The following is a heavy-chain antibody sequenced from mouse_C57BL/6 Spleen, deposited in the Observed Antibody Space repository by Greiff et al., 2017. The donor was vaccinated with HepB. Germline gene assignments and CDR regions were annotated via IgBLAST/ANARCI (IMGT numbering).Heavy chain of an antibody. CDR3: ARDAYYSTEGVFDY. CDR2: ISDGGSYT. V-gene: IGHV5-4*01. D-gene: IGHD2-5*01. CDR1: GFTFSSYA. Sequence: VKLMESGGGLVKPGGSLKLSCAASGFTFSSYAMSWVRQTPEKRLSWVATISDGGSYTYYPDNVKGRFTISRDNAKNNLYLQMSHLKSEDTAMYYCARDAYYSTEGVFDYWGQGTTLTVSS. J-gene: IGHJ2*01.